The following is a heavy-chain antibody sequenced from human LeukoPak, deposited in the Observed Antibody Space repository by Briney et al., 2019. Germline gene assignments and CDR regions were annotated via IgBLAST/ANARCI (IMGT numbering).Heavy chain of an antibody. J-gene: IGHJ4*02. CDR3: ARVSTYGGDPYYFDY. CDR2: ISAYNGNT. CDR1: GYTFTSYG. Sequence: ASVKVSCKASGYTFTSYGISWVRQAPGQGLEWMGCISAYNGNTNYAQKLQGRVTMTTDTSTSTAYMELRSLRSDDTAVYYCARVSTYGGDPYYFDYWGQGTLVTVSS. V-gene: IGHV1-18*01. D-gene: IGHD2-21*02.